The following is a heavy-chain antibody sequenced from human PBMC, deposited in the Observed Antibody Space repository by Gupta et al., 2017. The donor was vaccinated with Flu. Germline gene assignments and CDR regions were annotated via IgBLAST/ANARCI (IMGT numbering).Heavy chain of an antibody. CDR1: GYTFTSYD. CDR2: MNPNSGNT. J-gene: IGHJ6*02. CDR3: ARGGGDRALRYYYGMDV. Sequence: QVQLVQSGAEVTKPGASVKVSCKASGYTFTSYDINWVRQATGQGLEWMGWMNPNSGNTGYAQKFQGRVTMTRNTSISTAYMELSSLRSEDTAVYYCARGGGDRALRYYYGMDVWGQGTTVTVSS. D-gene: IGHD4-17*01. V-gene: IGHV1-8*01.